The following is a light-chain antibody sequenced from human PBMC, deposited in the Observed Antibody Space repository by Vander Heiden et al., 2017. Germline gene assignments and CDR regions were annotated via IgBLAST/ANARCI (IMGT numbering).Light chain of an antibody. CDR1: QGISSN. J-gene: IGKJ1*01. V-gene: IGKV1D-8*01. CDR2: AAS. Sequence: VIWMTQSSSLLPASTGDRVTISCRVSQGISSNLAWYQQKPGKAPKLLIYAASTLQSGVPSRFSGSGSGTDFTLTISCLQSEDFATYYCQQYYSFPWTFGQGTKVEIK. CDR3: QQYYSFPWT.